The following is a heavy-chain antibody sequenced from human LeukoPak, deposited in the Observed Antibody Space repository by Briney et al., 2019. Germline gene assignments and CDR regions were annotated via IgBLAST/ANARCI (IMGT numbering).Heavy chain of an antibody. V-gene: IGHV4-59*01. CDR1: GGSISSYY. CDR2: IYYSGST. D-gene: IGHD4-17*01. CDR3: ARYMTTVTTPFDY. Sequence: SETLSLTCTVSGGSISSYYWSWIRQPPGKGLEWIGYIYYSGSTNYNPSLKSRVTISVDTSKNQFSLKLSSVTAADTAVYYCARYMTTVTTPFDYWGQGTLVTVSS. J-gene: IGHJ4*02.